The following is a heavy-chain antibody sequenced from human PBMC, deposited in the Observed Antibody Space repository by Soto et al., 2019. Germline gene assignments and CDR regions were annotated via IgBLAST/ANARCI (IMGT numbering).Heavy chain of an antibody. Sequence: GGSLRLSCAAAGFTFSSYAMSWVRQAPGKGLEWVSPISGSGGSTYYADSVKGRFTISRDNSKNTLYLQMNSLSAADKAVSYCAKGEQQLVHGHAFDIWGQGTMVTVSS. V-gene: IGHV3-23*01. D-gene: IGHD6-13*01. CDR1: GFTFSSYA. CDR3: AKGEQQLVHGHAFDI. CDR2: ISGSGGST. J-gene: IGHJ3*02.